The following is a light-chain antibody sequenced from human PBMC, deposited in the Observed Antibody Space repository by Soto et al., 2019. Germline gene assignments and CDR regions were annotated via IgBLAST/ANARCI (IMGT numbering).Light chain of an antibody. CDR2: VNSDGSH. Sequence: QLVLTQSPSASAPLGASVKLTCTLSSGHSSSAIAWHQQQPEKGPGYLMKVNSDGSHKKGDGIPDRFSGSSSGAERYLTISGLQSEDEGDYYCQTWGAGIQWVFGGGTKLTVL. CDR1: SGHSSSA. V-gene: IGLV4-69*01. J-gene: IGLJ3*02. CDR3: QTWGAGIQWV.